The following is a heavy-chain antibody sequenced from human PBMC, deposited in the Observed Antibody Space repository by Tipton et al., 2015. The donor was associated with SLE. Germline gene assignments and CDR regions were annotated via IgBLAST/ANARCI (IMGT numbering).Heavy chain of an antibody. Sequence: TLSLTCTVSGGSIDYYYWNWIRQPPGKGLEWIGYVFYTGSTNYNPSLKGRVTISIDTSKNQFSLRLSSVTAADTAVYYCARDGRGGVWFDTWGQGTLVTVSS. V-gene: IGHV4-59*01. J-gene: IGHJ5*02. D-gene: IGHD1-14*01. CDR1: GGSIDYYY. CDR2: VFYTGST. CDR3: ARDGRGGVWFDT.